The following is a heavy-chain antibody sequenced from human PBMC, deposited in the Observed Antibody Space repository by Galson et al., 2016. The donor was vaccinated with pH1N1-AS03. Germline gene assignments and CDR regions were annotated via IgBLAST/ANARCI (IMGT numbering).Heavy chain of an antibody. J-gene: IGHJ4*02. V-gene: IGHV3-11*01. CDR3: ARGWYDIWTGYLVDPFDY. CDR1: GFTFGDYY. CDR2: ITSSGGSGSTI. D-gene: IGHD3-9*01. Sequence: SLRLSCAASGFTFGDYYMSWIRQAPGKGLEWISCITSSGGSGSTIYYADSVKGLFTISRDNAKNSLSLQMNSLIADDTAVYFCARGWYDIWTGYLVDPFDYWGQGALVTVSS.